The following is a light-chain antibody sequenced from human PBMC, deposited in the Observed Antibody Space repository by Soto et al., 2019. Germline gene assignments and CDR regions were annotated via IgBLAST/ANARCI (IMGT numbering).Light chain of an antibody. J-gene: IGKJ4*01. V-gene: IGKV1-9*01. Sequence: DIQLTQSPSFLSASLGDRVTITCRASQGIGSYLAWYQQKPGKAPRLLIYAASTLQSGVPSRFSGSGSDTEFTLTISSPQPEDFATYYCQQLNNYPLTFGGGTKVDIK. CDR3: QQLNNYPLT. CDR1: QGIGSY. CDR2: AAS.